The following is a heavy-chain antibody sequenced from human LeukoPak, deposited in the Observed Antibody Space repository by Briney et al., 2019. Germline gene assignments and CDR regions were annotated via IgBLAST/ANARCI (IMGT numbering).Heavy chain of an antibody. D-gene: IGHD3-9*01. CDR1: NGSFNEYY. J-gene: IGHJ6*03. CDR2: INHGGRT. Sequence: SETLSLTCAVYNGSFNEYYWSWIRQSPGKGLEWIGEINHGGRTNYNPSLQSRVSISVDASQNQFSLTMTSVTAADTAVYYCARFRGYYDILTGYSHYYYYMDVWGKGTTVTVSS. V-gene: IGHV4-34*01. CDR3: ARFRGYYDILTGYSHYYYYMDV.